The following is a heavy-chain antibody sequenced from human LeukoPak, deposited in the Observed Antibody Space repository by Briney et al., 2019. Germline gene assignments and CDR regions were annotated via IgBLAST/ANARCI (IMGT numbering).Heavy chain of an antibody. J-gene: IGHJ6*02. CDR1: GYTFTDYY. Sequence: GASVKVSCKASGYTFTDYYMHWVRQAPGQGLEWMGWLNPNSGDTNCAQKFQGRVSMTRDTSISTAYMDLSDLRSDDTAVYYCTSPKGDSSYYGMDVWGQGTTVTVSS. CDR3: TSPKGDSSYYGMDV. CDR2: LNPNSGDT. V-gene: IGHV1-2*02.